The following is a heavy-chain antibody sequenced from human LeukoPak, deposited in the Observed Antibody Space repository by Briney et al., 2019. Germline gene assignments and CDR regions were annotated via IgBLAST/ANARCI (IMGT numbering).Heavy chain of an antibody. D-gene: IGHD3-10*01. CDR2: IKSSGST. Sequence: SETLSLTCTVPGGSISDYYWSWIRQPPGKGLEWTGYIKSSGSTNQKAPRRSRVTISVETSKNQYSLKLSPVAAADTAVYNGAREGGANDYGSGNYYTDWGQGTLVTVSS. CDR1: GGSISDYY. J-gene: IGHJ4*02. CDR3: AREGGANDYGSGNYYTD. V-gene: IGHV4-59*01.